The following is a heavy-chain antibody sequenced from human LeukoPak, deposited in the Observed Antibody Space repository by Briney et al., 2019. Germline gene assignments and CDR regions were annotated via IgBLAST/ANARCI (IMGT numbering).Heavy chain of an antibody. Sequence: PGGSLRLSCAASGLTFSSYWMHWVRQAPGKGLVWVSRINSDGSTRSYADSVKGRFTISRDNAKNTLYLQMNSLRAEDTAVYYCARDFGTVGANDGAFDIWGQGTMVTASS. CDR1: GLTFSSYW. V-gene: IGHV3-74*01. CDR2: INSDGSTR. CDR3: ARDFGTVGANDGAFDI. J-gene: IGHJ3*02. D-gene: IGHD1-26*01.